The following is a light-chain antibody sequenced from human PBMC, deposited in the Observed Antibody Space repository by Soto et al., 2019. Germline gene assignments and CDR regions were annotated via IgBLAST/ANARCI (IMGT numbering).Light chain of an antibody. J-gene: IGKJ1*01. CDR3: QQYNSYSKWT. CDR2: DAS. V-gene: IGKV1-5*01. CDR1: QSNSSW. Sequence: DVKMTHSPSTLAASVGGRVTITSRANQSNSSWSASYQQQPGKAPTLLIYDASSLESGGPPDFFGSGAGTEFTPPTSSLQPDDFATYYCQQYNSYSKWTFGQGTKVDI.